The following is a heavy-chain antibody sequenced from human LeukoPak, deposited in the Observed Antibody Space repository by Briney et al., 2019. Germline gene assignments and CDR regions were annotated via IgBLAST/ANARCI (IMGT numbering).Heavy chain of an antibody. CDR3: ARVLVVISPDCFDY. D-gene: IGHD3-22*01. CDR2: ICHSGST. Sequence: SETLSLTCTVSGYSISSGYYWGWIRQPPGKRLEWIGSICHSGSTYYNPSLKSRVTISVDTSKNQFSLKLSSVTAADTAMYYCARVLVVISPDCFDYWGQGTLVTVSS. V-gene: IGHV4-38-2*02. CDR1: GYSISSGYY. J-gene: IGHJ4*02.